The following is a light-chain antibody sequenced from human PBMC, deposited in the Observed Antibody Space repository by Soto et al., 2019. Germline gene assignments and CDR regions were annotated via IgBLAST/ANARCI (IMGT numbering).Light chain of an antibody. CDR3: QERGNWPLR. J-gene: IGKJ1*01. V-gene: IGKV3-11*01. Sequence: IVFTQSPATLSWSPGVRGTLSCMASQSVSSYFAWYQQKPGQAPRLLIYDASNRATGNPARFSGSGSGTDCSLTIGSLEPEEFAGYYCQERGNWPLRFGRGTKVEI. CDR1: QSVSSY. CDR2: DAS.